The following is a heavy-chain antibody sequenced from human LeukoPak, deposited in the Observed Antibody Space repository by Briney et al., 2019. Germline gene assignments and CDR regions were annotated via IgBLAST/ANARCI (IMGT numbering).Heavy chain of an antibody. CDR3: AKDMIVERYYFDY. V-gene: IGHV3-30*18. J-gene: IGHJ4*02. Sequence: GRSLRLSCAASGFTFSSYGMHWVRQAPGKGLEWVAVISYDGSNKYYADSVKGRFTISRDNSKNTLYLQMNSLRAEDTAVYYCAKDMIVERYYFDYWGQGTLVTVSS. D-gene: IGHD3-22*01. CDR2: ISYDGSNK. CDR1: GFTFSSYG.